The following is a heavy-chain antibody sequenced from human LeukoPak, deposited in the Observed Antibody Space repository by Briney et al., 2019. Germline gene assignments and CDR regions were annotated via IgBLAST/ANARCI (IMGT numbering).Heavy chain of an antibody. CDR1: GFTFDDYA. CDR3: ARGFYYDCSGYDI. V-gene: IGHV3-9*01. J-gene: IGHJ6*04. D-gene: IGHD3-22*01. Sequence: SLRLSCAASGFTFDDYAMHWVRQAPGKGLEWVSGISWNSGSIGYADSVKGRFTISRDNAKNSLYLQMNSLRAEDTALYYCARGFYYDCSGYDIWGKGTMVTVSS. CDR2: ISWNSGSI.